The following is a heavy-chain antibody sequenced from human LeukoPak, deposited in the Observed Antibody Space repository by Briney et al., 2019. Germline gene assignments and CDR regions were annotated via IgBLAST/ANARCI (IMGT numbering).Heavy chain of an antibody. J-gene: IGHJ6*02. D-gene: IGHD6-13*01. CDR3: ARDPRAADPYYYYGMDV. CDR1: GGFISSYY. Sequence: PSETLSLTCTVSGGFISSYYWSWIRQPAGKGLEWIGRIYTSGSTNYNPSLKSRVTMSVDTSKNQFSLKLSSVTAADAAVYYCARDPRAADPYYYYGMDVWGQGTTVTVSS. CDR2: IYTSGST. V-gene: IGHV4-4*07.